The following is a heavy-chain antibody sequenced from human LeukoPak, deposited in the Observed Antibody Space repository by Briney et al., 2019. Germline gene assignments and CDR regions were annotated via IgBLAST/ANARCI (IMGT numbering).Heavy chain of an antibody. V-gene: IGHV3-11*01. D-gene: IGHD6-13*01. CDR2: ISSSGSTI. Sequence: GSLRLSCAASGFTVGSNYMSWVRQAPGKGLEWVSYISSSGSTIYYADSVKGRFTISRDNAKNSLYLQMNSLRAEDTAVYYCARDRRIAAAGWYFDLWGRGTLVTVSS. CDR3: ARDRRIAAAGWYFDL. J-gene: IGHJ2*01. CDR1: GFTVGSNY.